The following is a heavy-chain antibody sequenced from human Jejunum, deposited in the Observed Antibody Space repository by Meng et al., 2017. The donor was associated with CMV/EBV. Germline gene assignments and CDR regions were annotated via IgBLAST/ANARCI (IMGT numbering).Heavy chain of an antibody. CDR3: AKDLRGYSNDY. Sequence: SCAPSGFSLSPSAMCWVRQAPGEGLEWVSIIYSDDSLTFYADSVKGRFIISRDNSKNTLYLEMNNLRAEDTAVYFCAKDLRGYSNDYWGQGTLVTVSS. J-gene: IGHJ4*02. CDR1: GFSLSPSA. D-gene: IGHD4-11*01. V-gene: IGHV3-23*03. CDR2: IYSDDSLT.